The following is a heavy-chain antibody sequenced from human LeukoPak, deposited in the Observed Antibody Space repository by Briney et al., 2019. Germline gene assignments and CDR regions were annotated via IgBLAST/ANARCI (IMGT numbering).Heavy chain of an antibody. CDR3: ARKYGTITMTHFDI. CDR2: IYTSGST. Sequence: PSETLSLTCTVSGGSISSGSYYWSWIRQPAGKGLEWIGRIYTSGSTNYNPSLKSRVTISVDTSKNQFSLKLSSVTAADTAVYYCARKYGTITMTHFDIWGQGTMVIVSS. J-gene: IGHJ3*02. CDR1: GGSISSGSYY. V-gene: IGHV4-61*02. D-gene: IGHD3-22*01.